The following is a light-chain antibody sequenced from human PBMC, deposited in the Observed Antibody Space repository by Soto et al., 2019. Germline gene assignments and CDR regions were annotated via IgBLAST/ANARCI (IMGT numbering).Light chain of an antibody. J-gene: IGKJ1*01. CDR1: QSVSSN. Sequence: EIVMTQSPDTLSVSPGERATLSCRASQSVSSNLAWYQQKPGQAPRPLIYGASTRATGIPARFSGYGSGTEFTLTISSLQSEDFAVYYCQQYNNWPRTFGQGTKVDIK. CDR2: GAS. V-gene: IGKV3-15*01. CDR3: QQYNNWPRT.